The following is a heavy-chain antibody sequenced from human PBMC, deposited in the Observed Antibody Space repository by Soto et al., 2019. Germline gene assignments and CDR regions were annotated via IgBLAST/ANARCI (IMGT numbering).Heavy chain of an antibody. D-gene: IGHD3-22*01. Sequence: PGGSLRLSCAASGFTFSSYALHWVRQAPGKGLEWVAVISYDGSNKYYADSVKGRFTISRDNSKKTLYLQMNRLRAEDTAVYYCAGMAASGYYYYWGQGTLVTVSS. V-gene: IGHV3-30-3*01. CDR2: ISYDGSNK. CDR3: AGMAASGYYYY. J-gene: IGHJ4*02. CDR1: GFTFSSYA.